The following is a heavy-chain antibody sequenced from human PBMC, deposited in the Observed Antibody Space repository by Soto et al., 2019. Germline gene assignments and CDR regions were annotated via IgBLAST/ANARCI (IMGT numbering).Heavy chain of an antibody. D-gene: IGHD3-16*01. CDR1: GFTFSGYA. J-gene: IGHJ4*02. CDR3: ARDVPLGH. V-gene: IGHV3-30-3*01. CDR2: ISYGGSLK. Sequence: QVQLVESGGGVVQPGGSLRVSCAASGFTFSGYAMHWVRQAPGKGLGWVAFISYGGSLKYYVDSVKGRFTTSRDNSQNTLYLQMNSLRPEDTAVYYCARDVPLGHLGQGDLVNVSS.